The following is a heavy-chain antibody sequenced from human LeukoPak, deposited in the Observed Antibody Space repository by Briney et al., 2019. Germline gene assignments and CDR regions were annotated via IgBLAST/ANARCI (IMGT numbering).Heavy chain of an antibody. CDR2: ISGSGGST. V-gene: IGHV3-23*01. CDR1: GFTFSSYA. Sequence: GGSLRLSCAASGFTFSSYAMSWVRQAPGKGLEWVSAISGSGGSTYYADSVKGRFTISRDNSKNTLYLQMNSLRAEDTAVYYCARDWNLYDSSGSHLDYWGQGTLVTVSS. J-gene: IGHJ4*02. CDR3: ARDWNLYDSSGSHLDY. D-gene: IGHD3-22*01.